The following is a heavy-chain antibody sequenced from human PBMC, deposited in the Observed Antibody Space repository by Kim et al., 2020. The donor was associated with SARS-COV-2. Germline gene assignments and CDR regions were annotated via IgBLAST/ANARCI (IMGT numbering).Heavy chain of an antibody. V-gene: IGHV1-18*04. Sequence: ASVKVSCKASGYTFTSYGISWVRQAPGQGLEWMGWISAYNGNTNYAQKLQGRVTMTTDTSTSTAYMELRSLRSDDTAVYYCARDRFWPIVSAAFYYGMDVWGQGTTVTVSS. J-gene: IGHJ6*02. CDR3: ARDRFWPIVSAAFYYGMDV. CDR2: ISAYNGNT. CDR1: GYTFTSYG. D-gene: IGHD3-3*01.